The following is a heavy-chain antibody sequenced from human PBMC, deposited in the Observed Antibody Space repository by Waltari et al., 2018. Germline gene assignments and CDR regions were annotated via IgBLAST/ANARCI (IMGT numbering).Heavy chain of an antibody. CDR3: AKLRGIAVAGSEYFQH. V-gene: IGHV3-23*01. J-gene: IGHJ1*01. Sequence: EVQLLESGGGLVQPGGSLRLSCAASGFTFSSYAMSWVRPAPGKGLEWVSAISGGGGSKNYQATVRGRLTSSGDIPKNRLYLKMNSRRAEDTAVYYLAKLRGIAVAGSEYFQHWGQGTLVTVSS. D-gene: IGHD6-19*01. CDR1: GFTFSSYA. CDR2: ISGGGGSK.